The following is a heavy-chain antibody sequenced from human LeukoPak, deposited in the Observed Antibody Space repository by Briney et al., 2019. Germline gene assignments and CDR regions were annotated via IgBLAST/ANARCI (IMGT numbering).Heavy chain of an antibody. J-gene: IGHJ4*02. D-gene: IGHD6-13*01. CDR3: ARTRSSWYRGGFDY. CDR1: GDSFSGYN. Sequence: SETLSLTCAVYGDSFSGYNWSWIRQPPGKGLEWLGEINHSGSTNYNPSLKSRVTKLVDTSKNQFSLKLRSVTAADTAVYFCARTRSSWYRGGFDYWGQGTLVTVSS. CDR2: INHSGST. V-gene: IGHV4-34*01.